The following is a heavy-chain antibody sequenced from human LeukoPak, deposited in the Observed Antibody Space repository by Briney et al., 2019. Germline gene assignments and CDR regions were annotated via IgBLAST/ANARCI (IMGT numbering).Heavy chain of an antibody. CDR2: IKQDGGEK. J-gene: IGHJ6*03. V-gene: IGHV3-7*01. CDR1: GFTFSSYW. D-gene: IGHD3-10*01. CDR3: ARRFGAFFNSYYYMDL. Sequence: PGGSLRLSCAASGFTFSSYWMSWVRQAPGKGMEWVANIKQDGGEKYYVDSVKGRFTISRDNAKNSLYLLMNSLRAEDTAVYYCARRFGAFFNSYYYMDLWGKGTTVTVSS.